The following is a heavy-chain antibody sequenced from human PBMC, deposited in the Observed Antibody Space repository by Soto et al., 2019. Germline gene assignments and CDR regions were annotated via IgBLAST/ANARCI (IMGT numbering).Heavy chain of an antibody. CDR1: GYSFTSYW. D-gene: IGHD2-2*02. CDR2: IYPGDSDT. CDR3: TLTGGYCSSTSCYTVDY. J-gene: IGHJ4*02. V-gene: IGHV5-51*01. Sequence: GESLKISCKGSGYSFTSYWIGWVRQMPGKGLEWMGIIYPGDSDTRYSPSFQGQVTISADKSISTAYLQWSGLKASDTAMYYCTLTGGYCSSTSCYTVDYWGQGTLVTVSS.